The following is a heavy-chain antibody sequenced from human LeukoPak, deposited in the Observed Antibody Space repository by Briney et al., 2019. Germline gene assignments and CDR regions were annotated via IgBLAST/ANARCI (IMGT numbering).Heavy chain of an antibody. CDR1: GCSFSSYW. CDR2: IRQDGGEM. J-gene: IGHJ4*02. V-gene: IGHV3-7*03. CDR3: ARPEADY. Sequence: GGALRLSCAASGCSFSSYWITWVRQAPGKGLEWVANIRQDGGEMYYVDSVKGRFTISRDNAKNSLYLQMDSLRPEDTAMYYCARPEADYWGQGTLVTVSS.